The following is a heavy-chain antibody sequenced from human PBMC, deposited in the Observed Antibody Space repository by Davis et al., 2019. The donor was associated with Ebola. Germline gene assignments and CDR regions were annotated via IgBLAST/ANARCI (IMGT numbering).Heavy chain of an antibody. CDR3: ASSGYSYGFDY. CDR2: IYYSGST. D-gene: IGHD5-18*01. V-gene: IGHV4-39*01. Sequence: GSLRLSCTVSGASITSSGFYWGWIRQPPGKGLEWIGSIYYSGSTYYNPSLKSRVTISVDTSKNQFSLKLSSVTAADTAVYYCASSGYSYGFDYWGQGTLVTVSS. J-gene: IGHJ4*02. CDR1: GASITSSGFY.